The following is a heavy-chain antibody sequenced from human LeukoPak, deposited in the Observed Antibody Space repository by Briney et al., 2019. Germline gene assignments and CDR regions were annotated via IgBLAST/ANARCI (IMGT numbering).Heavy chain of an antibody. J-gene: IGHJ4*02. CDR2: ISSSSSYI. CDR3: ARRAVAGHKHLDY. V-gene: IGHV3-21*01. D-gene: IGHD6-19*01. Sequence: PGGSLRLSCAASGFTFSSSAMNWVRQAPGKGLEWVSSISSSSSYIYYADSVKGRFTISRDNAKNSLYLQMNSLRAEDTAVYYCARRAVAGHKHLDYWGQGTLVTVSS. CDR1: GFTFSSSA.